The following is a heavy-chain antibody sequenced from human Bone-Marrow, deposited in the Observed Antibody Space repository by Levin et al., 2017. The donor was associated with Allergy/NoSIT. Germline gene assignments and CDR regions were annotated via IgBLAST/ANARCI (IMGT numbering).Heavy chain of an antibody. CDR2: IWYDGSNK. Sequence: GESLKISCAASGFTFSSYGMHWVRQAPGKGLEWVAVIWYDGSNKYYADSVKGRFTISRDNSKNTLYLQMNSLRAEDTAVYYCARFITGTKSLFCYGMDVWGQGTTVTVSS. CDR3: ARFITGTKSLFCYGMDV. V-gene: IGHV3-33*01. J-gene: IGHJ6*02. CDR1: GFTFSSYG. D-gene: IGHD1-7*01.